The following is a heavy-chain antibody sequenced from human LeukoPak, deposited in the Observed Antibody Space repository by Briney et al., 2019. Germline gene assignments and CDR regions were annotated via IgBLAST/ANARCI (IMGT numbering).Heavy chain of an antibody. V-gene: IGHV1-2*02. CDR2: INPNSGGT. D-gene: IGHD5-18*01. J-gene: IGHJ4*02. CDR1: GYTFTGYY. Sequence: GASVKVSCKASGYTFTGYYMHWVRQAPGQGLEWMGWINPNSGGTNYAQKFQGRVTMTRDTSISTAYMELSRLRSDDTAVYYCARVAFRGIQLWLPFDYWGQGTLVTVSS. CDR3: ARVAFRGIQLWLPFDY.